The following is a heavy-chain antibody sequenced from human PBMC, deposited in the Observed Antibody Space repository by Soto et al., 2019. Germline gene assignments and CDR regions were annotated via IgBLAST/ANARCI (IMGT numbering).Heavy chain of an antibody. V-gene: IGHV4-34*01. D-gene: IGHD1-26*01. J-gene: IGHJ4*02. CDR2: INHSGST. Sequence: PSETLSLTCAVYGGSFSGYYWSWIRQPPGKGLEWIGEINHSGSTNYDPSLKSRVTISVDTSKNQFSLKLSSVTAADTAVYYCARVRGGSRGYYFDYWGQGTLVTVSS. CDR1: GGSFSGYY. CDR3: ARVRGGSRGYYFDY.